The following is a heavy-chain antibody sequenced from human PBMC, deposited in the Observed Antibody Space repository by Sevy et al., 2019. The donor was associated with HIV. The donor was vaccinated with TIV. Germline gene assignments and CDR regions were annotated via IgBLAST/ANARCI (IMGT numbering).Heavy chain of an antibody. J-gene: IGHJ4*02. Sequence: GGSLRLSCAASGFTFSEAWMSWVRQAPGKGLEWVGRIKSKTDAATRDFAAPVRGRFSISRNDSANTVYLVMNNLKPEDTGVYYCAAGTGTSDFDYWGQGTLVTISS. V-gene: IGHV3-15*01. CDR3: AAGTGTSDFDY. CDR2: IKSKTDAATR. D-gene: IGHD1-7*01. CDR1: GFTFSEAW.